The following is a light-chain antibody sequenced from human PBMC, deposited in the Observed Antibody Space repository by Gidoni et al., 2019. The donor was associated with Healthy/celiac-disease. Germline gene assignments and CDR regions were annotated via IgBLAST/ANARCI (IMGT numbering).Light chain of an antibody. CDR3: QQRSNWPPLFT. CDR1: QSVSSY. Sequence: EIVLTQSPATQSLSPGERATLSCRASQSVSSYLAWYQQKPGQAPRLLIYDASNRATGIPARFSGSGSGTDFTLTISSLEPEDFAVYYCQQRSNWPPLFTFGPGPKVDIK. J-gene: IGKJ3*01. CDR2: DAS. V-gene: IGKV3-11*01.